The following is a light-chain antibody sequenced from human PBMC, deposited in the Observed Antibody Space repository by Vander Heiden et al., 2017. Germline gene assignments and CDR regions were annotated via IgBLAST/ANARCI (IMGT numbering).Light chain of an antibody. V-gene: IGKV1-39*01. CDR2: AAS. Sequence: DIQMTQSPSSLSASVGDRVTITCRASQSISSYLNWYQQKPGKAPKLLIYAASSLQSGVPSRFSGSGYGTDFTLTISSRQPEDFAPYYCQLSDSTPLYTFGQGTKLEIK. J-gene: IGKJ2*01. CDR3: QLSDSTPLYT. CDR1: QSISSY.